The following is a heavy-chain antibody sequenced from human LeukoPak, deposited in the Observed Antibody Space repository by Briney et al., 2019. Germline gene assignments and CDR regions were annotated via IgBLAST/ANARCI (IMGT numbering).Heavy chain of an antibody. CDR2: ISAYNGNT. CDR3: ATGEDYWYFDY. D-gene: IGHD2-8*02. J-gene: IGHJ4*02. V-gene: IGHV1-18*01. CDR1: GYTFTSYG. Sequence: ASMKVSCKASGYTFTSYGISWVRQAPGQGLEWMGWISAYNGNTNYAQKFQGRVTMTEDTSTDTAYMELSSLRSEDTAVYYCATGEDYWYFDYWGQGTLVTVSS.